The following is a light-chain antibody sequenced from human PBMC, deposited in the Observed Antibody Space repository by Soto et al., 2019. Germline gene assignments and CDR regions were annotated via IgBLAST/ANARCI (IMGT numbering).Light chain of an antibody. CDR1: SRDVGGSNY. J-gene: IGLJ1*01. Sequence: QSVLIQPASVSGSPGQSITISCTGTSRDVGGSNYVSWYQHHPHRAPQLLIYEVSYRPSGVSSRFSGSKSGNSASLTISGLQAEDDADYYCSSYTSSNTLEVFGVGTKLTVL. CDR3: SSYTSSNTLEV. CDR2: EVS. V-gene: IGLV2-14*01.